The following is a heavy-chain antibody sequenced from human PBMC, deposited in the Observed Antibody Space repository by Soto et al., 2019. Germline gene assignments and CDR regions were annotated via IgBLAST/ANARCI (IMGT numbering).Heavy chain of an antibody. CDR1: GFTFSHAW. V-gene: IGHV3-15*01. D-gene: IGHD2-15*01. J-gene: IGHJ5*02. CDR2: IKSKADGETK. CDR3: CVVKRLDQYSTSGYWFDP. Sequence: PGWSLRLSCAASGFTFSHAWMSWVRQAPGRGLEWVGRIKSKADGETKDYGAPVRGRFTISRADAKDTLYLQMNSLRIEDTAVYYCCVVKRLDQYSTSGYWFDPWGPGTLVTVSS.